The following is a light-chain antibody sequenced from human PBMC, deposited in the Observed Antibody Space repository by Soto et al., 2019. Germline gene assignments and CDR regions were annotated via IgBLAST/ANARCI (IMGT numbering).Light chain of an antibody. CDR3: QQYNNWPPYT. CDR1: QSISSN. Sequence: EIVMTQSPATLSVSPGERAKLSCRASQSISSNLAWYQQKPGQAPRLLIYGASTRATGIPARFSGSGSGTEFTLTISSLQSEDFAVYYCQQYNNWPPYTFGQGTKLEIK. V-gene: IGKV3-15*01. J-gene: IGKJ2*01. CDR2: GAS.